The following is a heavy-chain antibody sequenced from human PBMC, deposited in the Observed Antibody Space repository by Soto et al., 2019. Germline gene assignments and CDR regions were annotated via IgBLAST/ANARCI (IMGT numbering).Heavy chain of an antibody. V-gene: IGHV3-11*01. CDR1: GFTFSDYY. CDR3: ARDLGYCSCGSCYDAFDI. Sequence: QVQLVESGGGLVKPGGSLRLSCAASGFTFSDYYMSWIRQAPGKGLEWVSYISSSGSTKYYADSVKGRFTISRDNSKNSLFLQMNSLRAEDTAVYYCARDLGYCSCGSCYDAFDIWGQGTMVTVSS. D-gene: IGHD2-15*01. CDR2: ISSSGSTK. J-gene: IGHJ3*02.